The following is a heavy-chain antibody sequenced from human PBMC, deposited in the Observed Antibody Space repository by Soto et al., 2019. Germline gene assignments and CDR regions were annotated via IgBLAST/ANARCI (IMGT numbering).Heavy chain of an antibody. CDR3: AILMN. CDR2: IYSDGTT. J-gene: IGHJ4*02. CDR1: VFSVSRNY. V-gene: IGHV3-53*01. Sequence: LSCAPSVFSVSRNYVNWVRQAPGKGLEWLSIIYSDGTTYYADSVKCRFTISRDNFNNTLYLQMNNLRAEDTAVYYCAILMNWGQGTLVTVYS.